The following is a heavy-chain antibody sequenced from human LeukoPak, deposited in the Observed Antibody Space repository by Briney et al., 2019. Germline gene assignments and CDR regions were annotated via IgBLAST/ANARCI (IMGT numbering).Heavy chain of an antibody. J-gene: IGHJ4*02. Sequence: GGSLRLSCAGSGFTFRNYYMGWIRQAPGKGLECVAYISSSGSIIDYADSVKGRFTISRDNAKNSVLLQMNSLRAEDTAVYYCATVRDGYKYDGDYWGPGTRVTVSS. D-gene: IGHD5-24*01. CDR1: GFTFRNYY. CDR2: ISSSGSII. V-gene: IGHV3-11*01. CDR3: ATVRDGYKYDGDY.